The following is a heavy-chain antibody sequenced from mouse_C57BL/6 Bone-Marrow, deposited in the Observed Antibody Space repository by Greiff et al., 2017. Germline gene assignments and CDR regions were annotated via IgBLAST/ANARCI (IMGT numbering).Heavy chain of an antibody. CDR2: LSYSGSP. CDR1: GYSITSYY. Sequence: EVQLQESGPGLAKPSQTLSLTCSVTGYSITSYYWNWIRTFPGNKLEYMGYLSYSGSPYYNPSLKSRISITRDTSKHQYYLQLNSVTTEDTATYYCARSPITTVVARGVYWYFDVWGTGTTVTVSS. J-gene: IGHJ1*03. V-gene: IGHV3-8*01. D-gene: IGHD1-1*01. CDR3: ARSPITTVVARGVYWYFDV.